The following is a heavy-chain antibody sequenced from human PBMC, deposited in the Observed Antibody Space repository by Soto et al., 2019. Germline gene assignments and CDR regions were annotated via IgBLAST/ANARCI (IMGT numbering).Heavy chain of an antibody. V-gene: IGHV3-23*01. Sequence: GGALRLSSAASGFTFTNYALTWDRQTPAKGLEWVSGISASGGVKYYADSVQGRFTVSRDNSKNILYLQMDNLGDGDTALYYCAREVGAPSGWRDPWGQGAQVTVSS. D-gene: IGHD3-16*01. CDR3: AREVGAPSGWRDP. J-gene: IGHJ5*02. CDR2: ISASGGVK. CDR1: GFTFTNYA.